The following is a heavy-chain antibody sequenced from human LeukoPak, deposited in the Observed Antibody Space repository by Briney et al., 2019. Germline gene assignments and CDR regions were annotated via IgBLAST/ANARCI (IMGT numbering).Heavy chain of an antibody. CDR3: ARGGAAADYGDYVAYYDSSAYANWFDP. D-gene: IGHD3-22*01. CDR2: ISGGGGST. Sequence: GGSLSLSCAASGFTFSSYAMSWVRQARGKGREWVLAISGGGGSTYCADCVKGPFNISRENSKNTLYLQMNSLSAEDTAVYYCARGGAAADYGDYVAYYDSSAYANWFDPWGQGTLVTVSS. V-gene: IGHV3-23*01. CDR1: GFTFSSYA. J-gene: IGHJ5*02.